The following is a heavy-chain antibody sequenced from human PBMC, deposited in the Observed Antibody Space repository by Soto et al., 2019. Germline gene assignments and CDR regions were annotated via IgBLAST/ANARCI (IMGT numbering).Heavy chain of an antibody. V-gene: IGHV4-59*01. D-gene: IGHD2-15*01. Sequence: PSETLSLTCTVSGGSISSYYWSCIRQPPGKGLEWIGYIYYSGSTNYNPSLKSRVTISVDTSKNQFSLKLSSVTAADTAVYYCARDPGPGGIFAFDYWGQGTLVTVS. CDR3: ARDPGPGGIFAFDY. CDR2: IYYSGST. CDR1: GGSISSYY. J-gene: IGHJ4*02.